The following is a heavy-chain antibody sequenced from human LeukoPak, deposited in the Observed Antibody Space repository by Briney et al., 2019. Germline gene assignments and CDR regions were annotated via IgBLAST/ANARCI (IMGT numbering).Heavy chain of an antibody. V-gene: IGHV4-61*02. J-gene: IGHJ4*02. CDR2: LYTNGGA. CDR3: ARDDEAFGDSFDY. Sequence: SQTLSLTCTVSGGSISSGGYFGTWIRQPAGKGLEWIGRLYTNGGATYNPSLTSRVTLSLDTSNQFSLTLTSVTAADTAMYYCARDDEAFGDSFDYWGPGILVTVSS. CDR1: GGSISSGGYF. D-gene: IGHD2/OR15-2a*01.